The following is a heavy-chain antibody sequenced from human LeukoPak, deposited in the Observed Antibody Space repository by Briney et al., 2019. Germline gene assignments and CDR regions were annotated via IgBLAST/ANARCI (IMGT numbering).Heavy chain of an antibody. CDR2: IYSGSNT. CDR3: ARTRYSYGDQYFDY. Sequence: GGSLRLSCAASGFTVSSNYMSWVRQAPGKGLEWVSVIYSGSNTYYADSVKGRFTISRDNSKNTLYLQMNSLRAEDTAVYYCARTRYSYGDQYFDYWGQETLVTVSS. D-gene: IGHD5-18*01. V-gene: IGHV3-66*01. J-gene: IGHJ4*02. CDR1: GFTVSSNY.